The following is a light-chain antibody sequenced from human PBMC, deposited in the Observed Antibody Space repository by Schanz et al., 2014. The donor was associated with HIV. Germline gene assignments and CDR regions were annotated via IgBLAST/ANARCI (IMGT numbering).Light chain of an antibody. J-gene: IGKJ1*01. Sequence: DIVLTQSPVTLSLSPGERATLSCRASQSVSSNLAWYQQKPGQAPRLLIYGASTRVTGIPARFSGSGSGTEFTLTISRLEPEDFAVYYCQQYSSSPRTFGQGTKVEIK. CDR2: GAS. V-gene: IGKV3-20*01. CDR3: QQYSSSPRT. CDR1: QSVSSN.